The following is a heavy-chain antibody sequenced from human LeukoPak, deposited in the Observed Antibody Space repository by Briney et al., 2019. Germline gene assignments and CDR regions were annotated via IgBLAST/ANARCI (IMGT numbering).Heavy chain of an antibody. D-gene: IGHD2-21*01. V-gene: IGHV3-30*02. J-gene: IGHJ4*02. CDR2: IRYDGSNQ. CDR3: AKDRVSGYCGGDCFYFDY. CDR1: GFTFSSYG. Sequence: GGSLRLSCAASGFTFSSYGMHWVRPAPGKGLQWVAFIRYDGSNQYYADSLKGRFTISRDNSKNTLYLQMNSLRAEDTAVYYCAKDRVSGYCGGDCFYFDYWGQGTLVTVSS.